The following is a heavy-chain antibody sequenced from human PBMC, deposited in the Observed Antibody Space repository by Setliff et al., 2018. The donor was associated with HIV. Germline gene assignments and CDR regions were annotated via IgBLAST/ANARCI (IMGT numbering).Heavy chain of an antibody. Sequence: SETLSLTCAVYGGSFSGYYWSWIRQPAGKGLEWIGHVYTSGSTNYNPSLKSRVTFSVDTSKNQFSLKLSSVTAADSAVYYCARDYYNFQDMWGQGTMVTVSS. D-gene: IGHD3-3*01. CDR1: GGSFSGYY. V-gene: IGHV4-4*07. CDR2: VYTSGST. J-gene: IGHJ3*02. CDR3: ARDYYNFQDM.